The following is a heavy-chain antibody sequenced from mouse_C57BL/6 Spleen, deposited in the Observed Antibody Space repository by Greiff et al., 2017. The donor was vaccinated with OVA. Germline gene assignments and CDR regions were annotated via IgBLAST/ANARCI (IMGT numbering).Heavy chain of an antibody. CDR2: IYPRSGNT. CDR3: ARDYSQTVYYFDY. Sequence: QVQLQQSGAELARPGASVKLSCKASGYTFTSYGISWVKQRTGQGLEWIGEIYPRSGNTYYNEKFKGKATLTADKSSSTAYMELRSLTSEDSAVYFCARDYSQTVYYFDYWGQGTTLTVSS. V-gene: IGHV1-81*01. J-gene: IGHJ2*01. CDR1: GYTFTSYG. D-gene: IGHD2-12*01.